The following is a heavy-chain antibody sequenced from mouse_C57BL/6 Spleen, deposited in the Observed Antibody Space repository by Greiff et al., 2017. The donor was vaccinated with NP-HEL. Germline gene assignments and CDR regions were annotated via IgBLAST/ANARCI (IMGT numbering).Heavy chain of an antibody. J-gene: IGHJ2*01. Sequence: EVMLVESGPELVKPGASVKISCKASGYSFTGYYMNWVKQSPEKSLEWIGEINPSTGGTTYNQKFKAKATLTVDKSSSTAYMQLKSLTSEDSAVYYCARSPLTTVVAPVYFDYWGQGTTLTVSS. V-gene: IGHV1-42*01. D-gene: IGHD1-1*01. CDR1: GYSFTGYY. CDR2: INPSTGGT. CDR3: ARSPLTTVVAPVYFDY.